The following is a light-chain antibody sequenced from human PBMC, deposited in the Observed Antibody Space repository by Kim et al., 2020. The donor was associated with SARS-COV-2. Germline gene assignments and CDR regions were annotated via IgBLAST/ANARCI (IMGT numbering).Light chain of an antibody. CDR3: NSRDSSGNHYV. Sequence: ALGQTVRITCEGDSLRSYYASWYQKKPGRAPVLVIYGKNNRPSGIPDRFSGSSSGNTASLTITGAQAEDEADYYCNSRDSSGNHYVFGTGTKVTVL. CDR2: GKN. V-gene: IGLV3-19*01. CDR1: SLRSYY. J-gene: IGLJ1*01.